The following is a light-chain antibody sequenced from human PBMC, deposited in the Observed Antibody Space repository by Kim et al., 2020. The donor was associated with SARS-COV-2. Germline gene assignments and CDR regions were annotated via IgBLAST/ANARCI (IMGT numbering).Light chain of an antibody. V-gene: IGLV3-25*03. CDR3: QSADSSGTYVWV. CDR1: ALPQQY. J-gene: IGLJ3*02. Sequence: PGQTARITCSGDALPQQYAYWYQQKPGQAPVLVIYKDSERPSGIPERFSGSSSGTTVTLTISGVQAEDEADYYCQSADSSGTYVWVFGGGTQLTVL. CDR2: KDS.